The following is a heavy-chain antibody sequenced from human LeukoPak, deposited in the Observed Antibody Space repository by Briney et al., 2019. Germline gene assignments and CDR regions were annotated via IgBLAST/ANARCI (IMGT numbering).Heavy chain of an antibody. V-gene: IGHV4-59*08. CDR1: GGSISSYY. D-gene: IGHD3-22*01. CDR3: ARRQITMIGNWFDP. CDR2: IYYSGST. J-gene: IGHJ5*02. Sequence: NPSETLSLTCTVSGGSISSYYWSWIRQPPGKGLEWIGYIYYSGSTNHNPSLKSRVTISVDTSKNQFSLKLSSVTAADTAVYYCARRQITMIGNWFDPWGQGTLVTVSS.